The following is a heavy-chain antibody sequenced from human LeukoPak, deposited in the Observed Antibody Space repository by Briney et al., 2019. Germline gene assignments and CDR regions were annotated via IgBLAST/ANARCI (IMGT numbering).Heavy chain of an antibody. D-gene: IGHD5-12*01. V-gene: IGHV3-23*01. CDR2: ISGSGGSA. J-gene: IGHJ4*02. CDR1: GFTFSSYA. CDR3: AKDSGYENTYYFDY. Sequence: GGSLRLSCAASGFTFSSYAMSWVRQAPGKGLEWVSAISGSGGSAYYADSVKGRFTISRDNSKNTLYLQMNSLRAEDTAVYYCAKDSGYENTYYFDYWGQGTLVTVSS.